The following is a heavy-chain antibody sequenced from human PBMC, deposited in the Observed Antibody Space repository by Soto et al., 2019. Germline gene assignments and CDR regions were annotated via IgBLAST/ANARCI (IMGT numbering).Heavy chain of an antibody. CDR2: INPNSGGT. D-gene: IGHD2-15*01. CDR3: ARGYCSGGSCFPYV. V-gene: IGHV1-2*02. J-gene: IGHJ6*02. CDR1: GYTFTGYY. Sequence: ASVKVSCKASGYTFTGYYMHWVRQAPGQGLECMGWINPNSGGTNYAQKFQGRVTMTRDTSISTAYMELSRLRSDDTAVYYCARGYCSGGSCFPYVWGQGTTVTVSS.